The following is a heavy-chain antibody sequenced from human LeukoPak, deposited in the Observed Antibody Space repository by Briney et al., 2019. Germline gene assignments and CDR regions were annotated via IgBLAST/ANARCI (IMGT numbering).Heavy chain of an antibody. D-gene: IGHD1-26*01. CDR3: ARGGSYLSAFDI. Sequence: GGSLRLSCAASGFTFSDYAMSWVRQAPGKGLEWVSSISASGSSTFYADSVKGRFTISRDNSKNTLYLQMNSLRAEDTAVYYCARGGSYLSAFDIWGQGTMVTVSS. J-gene: IGHJ3*02. CDR2: ISASGSST. CDR1: GFTFSDYA. V-gene: IGHV3-23*01.